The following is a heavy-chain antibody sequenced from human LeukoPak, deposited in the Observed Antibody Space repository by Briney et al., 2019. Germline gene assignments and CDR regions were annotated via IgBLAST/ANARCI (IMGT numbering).Heavy chain of an antibody. CDR3: ATTFRYFDWLPPFFDY. CDR1: GYTFTSYY. D-gene: IGHD3-9*01. CDR2: FDPEDGET. J-gene: IGHJ4*02. V-gene: IGHV1-24*01. Sequence: ASVKVSCKASGYTFTSYYMHWVRQAPGKGLEWMGGFDPEDGETIYAQKFQGRVTMTEDTSTDTAYMELSSLRSEDTAVYYCATTFRYFDWLPPFFDYWGQGTLVTVSS.